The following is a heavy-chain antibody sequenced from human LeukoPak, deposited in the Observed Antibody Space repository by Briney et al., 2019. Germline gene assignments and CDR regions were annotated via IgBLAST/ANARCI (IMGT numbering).Heavy chain of an antibody. D-gene: IGHD3-22*01. J-gene: IGHJ4*02. CDR1: GYTFTGYY. V-gene: IGHV1-69*10. CDR3: ARDQVDSSGYYSEHFDY. Sequence: SVKVSCKASGYTFTGYYMHWVRQAPGQGLEWMGWIIPILGIANYAQKFQGRVTITADKSTSTAYMELSSLRSEDTAVYYCARDQVDSSGYYSEHFDYWGQGTLVTVSS. CDR2: IIPILGIA.